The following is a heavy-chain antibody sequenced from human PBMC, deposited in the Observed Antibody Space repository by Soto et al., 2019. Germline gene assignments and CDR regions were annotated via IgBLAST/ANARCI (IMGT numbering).Heavy chain of an antibody. CDR3: AYRVGSRGSFDY. D-gene: IGHD6-25*01. V-gene: IGHV2-5*01. J-gene: IGHJ4*01. Sequence: SSPTLVNPTQPRTLTCTFSGFSLSTTGVSGYWLRQPTGKALEWLASSYWNDDKLYSPSLKSRLTITKDNSKTHVVLTMTNMDPVATATHYRAYRVGSRGSFDYWGHGTLVTVTS. CDR1: GFSLSTTGVS. CDR2: SYWNDDK.